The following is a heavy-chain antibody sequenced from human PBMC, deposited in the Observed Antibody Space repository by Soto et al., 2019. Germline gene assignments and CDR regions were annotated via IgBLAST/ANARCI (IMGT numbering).Heavy chain of an antibody. Sequence: PSETLSLTCAVSGGSISSGGYYWSWIRQPPGKGLEWIGEINHSGSTNYNPSLKSRVTISVDTSKNQFSLKLSSVTAADTAIYYCARIIAARPYWGQGTLVTVSS. CDR2: INHSGST. CDR1: GGSISSGGYY. V-gene: IGHV4-34*01. D-gene: IGHD6-6*01. J-gene: IGHJ4*02. CDR3: ARIIAARPY.